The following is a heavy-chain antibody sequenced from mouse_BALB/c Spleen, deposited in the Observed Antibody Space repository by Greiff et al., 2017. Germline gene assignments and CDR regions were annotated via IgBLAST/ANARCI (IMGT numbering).Heavy chain of an antibody. V-gene: IGHV2-6-7*01. Sequence: VQVVESGPGLVAPSQSLSITCTVSGFSLTGYGVNWVRQPPGKGLEWLGMIWGDGSTDYNSALKSRLSISKDNSKSQVFLKMNSLQTDDTARYYCAREGATGAFDYWGQGTTLTVSS. D-gene: IGHD3-1*01. J-gene: IGHJ2*01. CDR2: IWGDGST. CDR3: AREGATGAFDY. CDR1: GFSLTGYG.